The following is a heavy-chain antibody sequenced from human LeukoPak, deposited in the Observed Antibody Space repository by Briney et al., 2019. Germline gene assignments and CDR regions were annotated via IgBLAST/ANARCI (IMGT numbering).Heavy chain of an antibody. Sequence: SVKVSCKASGGTYSSYTISWVRQAPGQGLEWMGRIIPILGIANYAQKFQGRVTITADKSTSTAYMELSSLRSEDTAVYYCASTYYYGSGSYFPDYYYYMDVWGKGTTVTVSS. CDR1: GGTYSSYT. V-gene: IGHV1-69*02. D-gene: IGHD3-10*01. CDR3: ASTYYYGSGSYFPDYYYYMDV. J-gene: IGHJ6*03. CDR2: IIPILGIA.